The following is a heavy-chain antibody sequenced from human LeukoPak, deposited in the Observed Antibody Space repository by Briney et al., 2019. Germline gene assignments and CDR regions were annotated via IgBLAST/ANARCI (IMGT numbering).Heavy chain of an antibody. CDR1: GYSISSGYY. CDR3: ASVPGYYDFWSGYYPYYYFDY. V-gene: IGHV4-38-2*02. D-gene: IGHD3-3*01. Sequence: ASETLSLTSTVSGYSISSGYYWGWIRQPPGKGLEWIGSIYHSGSTYYNPSLKSRVTISVDTSKNQFSLKLSSVTAADTAVYYCASVPGYYDFWSGYYPYYYFDYWGQGTLVTVSS. CDR2: IYHSGST. J-gene: IGHJ4*02.